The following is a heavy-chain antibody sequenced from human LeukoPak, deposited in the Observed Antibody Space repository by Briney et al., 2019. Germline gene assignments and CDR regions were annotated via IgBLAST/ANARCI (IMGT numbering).Heavy chain of an antibody. Sequence: SETLSLTCAVYGGSFSGYYWSWIRQPPGKGLEWIGEINHSGSTNYNPSLKSRVTISVDTSKNQFSLKLISVTAADTAVYYCARDDSGSYHQLGVWGQGTTVTVSS. CDR2: INHSGST. CDR3: ARDDSGSYHQLGV. CDR1: GGSFSGYY. D-gene: IGHD1-26*01. V-gene: IGHV4-34*01. J-gene: IGHJ6*02.